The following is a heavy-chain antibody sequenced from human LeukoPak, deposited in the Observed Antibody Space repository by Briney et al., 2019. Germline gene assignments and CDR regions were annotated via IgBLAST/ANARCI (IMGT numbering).Heavy chain of an antibody. Sequence: GGSLRLSCAASGFTFSSYAMHWVRQAPGKGLEWVAVISYDGSNKYYADSVKGRFTISRDNSKNTLYLQMNSLRAEDTAVYYCARRSDPSETFPFTILGYYMDVWGKGTTVTVSS. J-gene: IGHJ6*03. D-gene: IGHD3-3*01. CDR1: GFTFSSYA. CDR3: ARRSDPSETFPFTILGYYMDV. CDR2: ISYDGSNK. V-gene: IGHV3-30-3*01.